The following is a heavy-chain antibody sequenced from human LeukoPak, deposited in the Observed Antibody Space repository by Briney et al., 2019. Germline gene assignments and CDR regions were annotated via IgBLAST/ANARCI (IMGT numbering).Heavy chain of an antibody. CDR1: GGSISSYY. CDR2: IYTSGST. V-gene: IGHV4-4*07. D-gene: IGHD2-15*01. J-gene: IGHJ5*02. Sequence: SETLSLTCTVSGGSISSYYWSWIRQPAGKGLEWIGRIYTSGSTNYNPSLKSRATMSVDTSKNQFSLKLSSVTAADTAVYYCARDLRHCSGGSCYPRNWFDPWGQGTLVTVSS. CDR3: ARDLRHCSGGSCYPRNWFDP.